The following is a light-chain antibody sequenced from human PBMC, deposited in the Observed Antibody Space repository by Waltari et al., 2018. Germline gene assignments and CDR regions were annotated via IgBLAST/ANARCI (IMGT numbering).Light chain of an antibody. CDR1: NIGSKN. Sequence: SYVLTQPPSVSVAPGQTARISCDGNNIGSKNVHWYQQKPGQAPVLVVYDDGDRPSGIPERFSGSNSGNTATLTISRVDAGDEADYYCSSYTTSNTWVFGGGTKVTVL. CDR2: DDG. V-gene: IGLV3-21*02. CDR3: SSYTTSNTWV. J-gene: IGLJ3*02.